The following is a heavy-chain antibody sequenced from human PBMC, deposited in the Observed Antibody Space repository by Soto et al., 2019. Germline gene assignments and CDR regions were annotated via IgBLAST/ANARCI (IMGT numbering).Heavy chain of an antibody. J-gene: IGHJ4*02. CDR2: IKPNSGGT. D-gene: IGHD6-6*01. CDR3: ARLPSVSSYYFDY. V-gene: IGHV1-2*04. Sequence: QVQLVQSGAEVKEPGASVKVSCKASGYTFTGHYMHWVRQAPGQGLEWMGWIKPNSGGTNSAQKFHGWVTMNRDTSIKTVYIELNRLRSDHTAVYYRARLPSVSSYYFDYWGQGTLVTVSS. CDR1: GYTFTGHY.